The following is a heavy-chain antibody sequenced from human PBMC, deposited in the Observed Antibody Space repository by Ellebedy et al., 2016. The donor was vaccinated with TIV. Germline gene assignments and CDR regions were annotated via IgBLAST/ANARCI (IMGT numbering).Heavy chain of an antibody. J-gene: IGHJ4*02. Sequence: GESLKISCAASGFTFSSNYMSWVRQAPGKGLERVSIIYSGGSTYYADSAKGRFTISRDNSKKTLYLKMNSLRAEDTAVYYCGRDGPNWGRDIDYWGQGTLVTVSS. CDR3: GRDGPNWGRDIDY. D-gene: IGHD7-27*01. V-gene: IGHV3-53*01. CDR2: IYSGGST. CDR1: GFTFSSNY.